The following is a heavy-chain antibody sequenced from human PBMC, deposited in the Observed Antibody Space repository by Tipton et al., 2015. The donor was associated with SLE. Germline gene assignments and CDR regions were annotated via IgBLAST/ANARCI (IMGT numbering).Heavy chain of an antibody. CDR3: ARATGPHVYYYYMDV. D-gene: IGHD1-14*01. CDR1: GGSISSSSYY. J-gene: IGHJ6*03. CDR2: IYYSGST. Sequence: TLSLTCTVSGGSISSSSYYWGWIRQPPGKGLEWIGSIYYSGSTNYNPSLKSRVTISVDTSKNQFSLKLSSVTAADTAVYYCARATGPHVYYYYMDVWGKGTTVTVSS. V-gene: IGHV4-39*07.